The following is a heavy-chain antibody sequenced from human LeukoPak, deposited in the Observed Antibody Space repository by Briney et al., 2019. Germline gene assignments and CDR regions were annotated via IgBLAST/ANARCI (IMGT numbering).Heavy chain of an antibody. Sequence: PSETLSLTCTVSGYSISSGYYWGWIRQPPGKGLEWIGSIYQSGTTYYNPSLKSRVTISVDTSRNQFSLKLSSVTAADTAVYYCARDRRPPYCTSTDCRYLDPWGQGTLVTFSS. CDR1: GYSISSGYY. CDR3: ARDRRPPYCTSTDCRYLDP. CDR2: IYQSGTT. J-gene: IGHJ5*02. D-gene: IGHD2-2*01. V-gene: IGHV4-38-2*02.